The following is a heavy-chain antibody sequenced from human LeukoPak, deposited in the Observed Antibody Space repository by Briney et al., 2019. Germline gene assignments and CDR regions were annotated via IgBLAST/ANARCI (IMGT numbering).Heavy chain of an antibody. Sequence: SETLSLTCTVSDDSMSTNSYYWTWIRQPPGRGLEWVASLHYSGTPYYSPSLSSRISILIDTSKRQFSLQVRSVTASDTAMYDCSRGDDSNKQGRCWGQGTLVTVAS. CDR3: SRGDDSNKQGRC. V-gene: IGHV4-39*01. CDR2: LHYSGTP. D-gene: IGHD2-21*02. J-gene: IGHJ4*02. CDR1: DDSMSTNSYY.